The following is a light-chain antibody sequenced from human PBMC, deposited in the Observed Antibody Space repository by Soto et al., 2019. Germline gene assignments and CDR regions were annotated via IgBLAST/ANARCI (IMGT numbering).Light chain of an antibody. J-gene: IGKJ4*01. V-gene: IGKV3-11*01. CDR3: QQRSNWPPLT. CDR2: DAS. Sequence: EIVLTQSPATLSLSPGERATLSCRASQSVSSYLAWYQQKPGQAPRLLIYDASNRATGIPARFSGSVSGTDVTLTISSLEPEDFAVYYCQQRSNWPPLTFGGGTKVEIK. CDR1: QSVSSY.